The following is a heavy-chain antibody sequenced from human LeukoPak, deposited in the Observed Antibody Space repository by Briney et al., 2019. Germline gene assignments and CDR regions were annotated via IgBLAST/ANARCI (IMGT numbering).Heavy chain of an antibody. CDR3: ARAGWLMMGNFDY. J-gene: IGHJ4*02. CDR1: GSTFSSYA. Sequence: GGSLRPSCAASGSTFSSYAMHWVRQAPGKGLECVSAISSNGGSTYYANSVKGRFTISRDNSKNTLYLQMGSLRAEDMAVYYCARAGWLMMGNFDYWGQGTLVTVSS. CDR2: ISSNGGST. V-gene: IGHV3-64*01. D-gene: IGHD5-24*01.